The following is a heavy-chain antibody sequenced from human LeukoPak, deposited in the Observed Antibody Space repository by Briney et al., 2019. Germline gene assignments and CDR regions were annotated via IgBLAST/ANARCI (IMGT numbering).Heavy chain of an antibody. CDR1: GYTFTSYY. CDR3: ARAGRRERGYSYPNPPDY. CDR2: INPSGGST. D-gene: IGHD5-18*01. V-gene: IGHV1-46*01. J-gene: IGHJ4*02. Sequence: ASVKVSCKASGYTFTSYYMHWVRQAPGQGLEWMGIINPSGGSTSYAQKFQGRVTMTRDTSTSTVYMELSSLRSEDTAVYYCARAGRRERGYSYPNPPDYWGQGTLVTVSS.